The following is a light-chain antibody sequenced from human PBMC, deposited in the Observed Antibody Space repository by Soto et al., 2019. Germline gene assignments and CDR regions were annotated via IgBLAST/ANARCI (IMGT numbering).Light chain of an antibody. CDR2: DAS. CDR3: QQYGSSPLT. CDR1: QSVRSNY. V-gene: IGKV3-20*01. J-gene: IGKJ4*01. Sequence: EIVLTQSPDTLSLSPGERATLSCRASQSVRSNYLAWYQQKPGQAPRFLIYDASSRATGIPERFSGSGSGTDFTLTISRLEPEDFAVYYCQQYGSSPLTFGGGTKVEMK.